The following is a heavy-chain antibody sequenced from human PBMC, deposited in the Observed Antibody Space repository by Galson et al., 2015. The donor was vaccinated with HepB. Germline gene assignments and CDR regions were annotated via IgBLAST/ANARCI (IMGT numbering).Heavy chain of an antibody. CDR3: ARAGEQYTMVRGVIIHDRIQNWFDP. V-gene: IGHV1-18*01. Sequence: SVKVSCKASGYTFTSYGISWVRQAPGQGLEWMGWISAYNGNTNYAQKLQGRVTMTTDTSTSTAYMELRSLRSDDTAVYYCARAGEQYTMVRGVIIHDRIQNWFDPWGQGTLVTVSS. CDR2: ISAYNGNT. D-gene: IGHD3-10*01. CDR1: GYTFTSYG. J-gene: IGHJ5*02.